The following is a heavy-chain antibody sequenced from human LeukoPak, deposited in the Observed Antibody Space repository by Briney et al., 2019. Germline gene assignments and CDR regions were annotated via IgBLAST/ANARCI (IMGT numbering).Heavy chain of an antibody. Sequence: KPSETLSLTCVVYGGSFSGDYWSWIRQPPGRGLEWIGEINHSGRTNYNPSLKSRVTISVDTSKNQFSLKLSSVTAADTAVYYCARIITYYDFSCWFDPWGQGTLVTVSS. J-gene: IGHJ5*02. CDR3: ARIITYYDFSCWFDP. D-gene: IGHD3-3*01. CDR2: INHSGRT. CDR1: GGSFSGDY. V-gene: IGHV4-34*01.